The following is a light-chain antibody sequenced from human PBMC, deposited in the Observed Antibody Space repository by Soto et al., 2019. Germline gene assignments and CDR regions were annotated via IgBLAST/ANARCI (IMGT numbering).Light chain of an antibody. V-gene: IGKV1-9*01. CDR3: QYLNSFPLT. J-gene: IGKJ4*01. Sequence: IQLTQSPSSLSASVGDRVTITCRACQVISKYLAWYQQKPGTAPKLLIYLASTLQGGVPSRFSGSGSGTDFSLTISSLQPEDVATYYCQYLNSFPLTFGGGTKVEIK. CDR1: QVISKY. CDR2: LAS.